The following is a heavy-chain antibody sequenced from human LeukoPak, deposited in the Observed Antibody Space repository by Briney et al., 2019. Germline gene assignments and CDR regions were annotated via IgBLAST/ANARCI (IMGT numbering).Heavy chain of an antibody. CDR3: ARDLSLDI. CDR2: IYTDGST. Sequence: SGTLSLTCTVSGASVNDNYWSWSRQPAGKTLEWIGRIYTDGSTNYNPSLKSRVTISVDTSKNQFSLKLSFVTAADTAVYYCARDLSLDIWGQGTMVTVSS. D-gene: IGHD3-16*02. CDR1: GASVNDNY. J-gene: IGHJ3*02. V-gene: IGHV4-4*07.